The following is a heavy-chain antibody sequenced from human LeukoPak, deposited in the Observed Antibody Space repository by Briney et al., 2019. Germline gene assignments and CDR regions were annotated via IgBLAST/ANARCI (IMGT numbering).Heavy chain of an antibody. CDR3: ARPVCSSTSCYKEGNWFDP. CDR1: GGSISSSSYY. J-gene: IGHJ5*02. Sequence: PSETLSLTCTVSGGSISSSSYYWGWIRQPPGKGLEWIGSIYYSGSTYYNPPLKSRVTISVDTSKNQFSLKLSSVTAADTAVYYCARPVCSSTSCYKEGNWFDPWGQGTLVTVSS. CDR2: IYYSGST. V-gene: IGHV4-39*01. D-gene: IGHD2-2*02.